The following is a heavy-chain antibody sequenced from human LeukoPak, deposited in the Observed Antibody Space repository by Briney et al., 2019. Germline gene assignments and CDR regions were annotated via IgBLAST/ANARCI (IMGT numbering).Heavy chain of an antibody. CDR2: ICGSGETT. D-gene: IGHD1-26*01. CDR3: SKGAPVGGTRHFDY. CDR1: GFTFSSYA. V-gene: IGHV3-23*01. Sequence: PGGPLSFSCAASGFTFSSYAMSWVRKPPGRGLEGFEIICGSGETTIYGDSVKGRLTISRDNSKNTVYLQMNSLGVEDTAVYYCSKGAPVGGTRHFDYWGQGTLVTVSS. J-gene: IGHJ4*02.